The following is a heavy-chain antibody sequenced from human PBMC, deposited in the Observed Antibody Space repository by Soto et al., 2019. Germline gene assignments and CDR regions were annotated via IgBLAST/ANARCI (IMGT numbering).Heavy chain of an antibody. CDR2: ISYDGSNK. CDR1: GFTFSSYA. D-gene: IGHD3-16*01. Sequence: QVQLVESGGGVVQPGRSLRLSCAASGFTFSSYAMHWVRQAPGKGLEWVAVISYDGSNKYYADSVKGRFTISRDNSKNTLYLQMNSLRAEDTAVYYSLLLGGAFDIWGQGTMVTVSS. CDR3: LLLGGAFDI. J-gene: IGHJ3*02. V-gene: IGHV3-30-3*01.